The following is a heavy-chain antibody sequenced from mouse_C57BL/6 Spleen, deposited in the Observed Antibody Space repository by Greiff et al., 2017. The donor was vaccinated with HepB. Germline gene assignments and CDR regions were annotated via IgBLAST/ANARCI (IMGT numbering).Heavy chain of an antibody. CDR2: ISYDGSN. J-gene: IGHJ3*01. V-gene: IGHV3-6*01. Sequence: EVQLQQSGPGLVKPSQSLSLTCSVTGYSITSGYYWNWIRQFPGNKLEWMGYISYDGSNNYNPSLKNRISITRDTSKNQFFLKLNSVTTEDTATYYCARESMVTPGFAYWGQGTLVTVSA. CDR1: GYSITSGYY. D-gene: IGHD2-2*01. CDR3: ARESMVTPGFAY.